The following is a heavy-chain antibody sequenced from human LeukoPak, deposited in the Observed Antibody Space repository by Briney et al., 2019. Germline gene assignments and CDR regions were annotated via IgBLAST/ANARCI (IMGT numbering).Heavy chain of an antibody. Sequence: SETLSLTCTVSGGSISSYYWSWIRQPPGKGLEWIGYIYYSGSTNYNPSLKSRVTISVDTSKNQFSLKLSSVTAADTAVYYCARTGSRGPYCGGDCYSPDAFDIWGQGTMVTVPS. CDR1: GGSISSYY. D-gene: IGHD2-21*02. J-gene: IGHJ3*02. V-gene: IGHV4-59*01. CDR2: IYYSGST. CDR3: ARTGSRGPYCGGDCYSPDAFDI.